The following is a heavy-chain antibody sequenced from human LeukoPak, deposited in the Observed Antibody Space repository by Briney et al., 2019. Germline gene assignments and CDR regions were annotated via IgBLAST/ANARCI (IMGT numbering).Heavy chain of an antibody. CDR1: GFTFSSYA. D-gene: IGHD3-3*01. V-gene: IGHV3-23*01. Sequence: PGGSLRLSCAASGFTFSSYAMSWVRQAPGKGLEWVSAISGSGGSTYYADSVKGRFTISRDNSKNTLYLQMNSLRAEDTAVYHCAKDPLRLEWLLYEDYWGQGTLVTVSS. CDR2: ISGSGGST. CDR3: AKDPLRLEWLLYEDY. J-gene: IGHJ4*02.